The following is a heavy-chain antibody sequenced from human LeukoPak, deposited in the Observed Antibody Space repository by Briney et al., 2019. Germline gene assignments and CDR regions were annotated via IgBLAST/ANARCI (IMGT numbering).Heavy chain of an antibody. CDR2: INQDGGEE. J-gene: IGHJ5*02. CDR3: ARGHYADYA. D-gene: IGHD4-17*01. CDR1: GFIFSTYW. V-gene: IGHV3-7*01. Sequence: GGSLRLSCAASGFIFSTYWMNWVRQAPGKGVEWVASINQDGGEEYYVDSVKGGFTISRDNAKNSLYVEMNSLRGDDTAVYYCARGHYADYAWGQGTLVTVSS.